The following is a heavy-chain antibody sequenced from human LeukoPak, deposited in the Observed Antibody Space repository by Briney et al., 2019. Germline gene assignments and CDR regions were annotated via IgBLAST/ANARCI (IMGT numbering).Heavy chain of an antibody. J-gene: IGHJ4*02. CDR1: GGTFSSYA. CDR3: ASTAYSSSWYAY. Sequence: ASVKVSCKASGGTFSSYAISWVRQAPGQGLEWMGGIIPIFGTANYAQKFQGRVTITADKSTSTAYMELSSLRSEDTAVYYCASTAYSSSWYAYWGQGTLVTVSS. D-gene: IGHD6-13*01. V-gene: IGHV1-69*06. CDR2: IIPIFGTA.